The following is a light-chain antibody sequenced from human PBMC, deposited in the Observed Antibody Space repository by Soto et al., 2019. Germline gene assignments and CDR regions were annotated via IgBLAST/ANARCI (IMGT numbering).Light chain of an antibody. J-gene: IGKJ2*01. CDR1: QTIHNY. CDR3: QESFSPLYT. V-gene: IGKV1-39*01. Sequence: DIQLTQSPSSLSTSVGDRVTITCRASQTIHNYLNWYQQTPGKAPKLLIYAASNLRGGVPSRFSGGGSGTDFTLTISSLQPEDFATYSCQESFSPLYTFGQGTMLDI. CDR2: AAS.